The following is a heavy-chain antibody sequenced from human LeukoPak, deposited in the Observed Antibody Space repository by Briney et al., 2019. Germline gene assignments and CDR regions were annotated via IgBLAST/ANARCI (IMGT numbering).Heavy chain of an antibody. D-gene: IGHD4-17*01. Sequence: PLETLSLTCAVYGGSFSGYYWSWIRQPPGKGLEWIGEINHSGSTNYNPSLKSRVTISVDTSKNQFSLKLSSVTAADTAVYYCARVRPVTTGDYWGQGTLVTVSS. CDR3: ARVRPVTTGDY. CDR2: INHSGST. CDR1: GGSFSGYY. J-gene: IGHJ4*02. V-gene: IGHV4-34*01.